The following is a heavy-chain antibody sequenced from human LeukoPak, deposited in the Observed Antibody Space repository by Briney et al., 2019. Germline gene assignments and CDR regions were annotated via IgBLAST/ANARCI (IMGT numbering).Heavy chain of an antibody. J-gene: IGHJ4*02. Sequence: PSETLSLTCTVPGYSIGNGYFWGWVRQSPGKGLEWIGNIHQSGSTSYNPSLKSRVTISVDTSKNQFSLKLGSVTAADTAVYYCARFVYCSSTSCYLSFDDWGQGSLVTVSS. D-gene: IGHD2-2*01. CDR1: GYSIGNGYF. CDR2: IHQSGST. CDR3: ARFVYCSSTSCYLSFDD. V-gene: IGHV4-38-2*02.